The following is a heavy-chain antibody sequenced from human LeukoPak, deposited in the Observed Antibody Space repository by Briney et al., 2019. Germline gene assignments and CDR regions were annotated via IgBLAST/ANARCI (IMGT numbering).Heavy chain of an antibody. CDR2: IKQDGSEK. CDR3: ASDYYGSGSYYDY. CDR1: GFTFSSYW. Sequence: GGSLRLSCEASGFTFSSYWMSWVRQAPGKGLEWVANIKQDGSEKYYVDSVKGRFTISRDNAKNSLYLQMNSLRAEDTAVYYCASDYYGSGSYYDYWDQGTLVTVSS. J-gene: IGHJ4*02. V-gene: IGHV3-7*03. D-gene: IGHD3-10*01.